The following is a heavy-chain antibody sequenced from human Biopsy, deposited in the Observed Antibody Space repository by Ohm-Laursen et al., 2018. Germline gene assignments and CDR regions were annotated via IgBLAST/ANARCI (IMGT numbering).Heavy chain of an antibody. Sequence: TLSLTCNVSGGSISSYYWSWIRQSPGKGLEWIGFIFYSGSTYYNPSLKSRTTISVDSSKNQFSLRLRSVTAADTAVYYCARGGNGYNYVTPGTWFDPWGQGTLVTVSS. J-gene: IGHJ5*02. CDR1: GGSISSYY. CDR2: IFYSGST. D-gene: IGHD5-24*01. V-gene: IGHV4-59*01. CDR3: ARGGNGYNYVTPGTWFDP.